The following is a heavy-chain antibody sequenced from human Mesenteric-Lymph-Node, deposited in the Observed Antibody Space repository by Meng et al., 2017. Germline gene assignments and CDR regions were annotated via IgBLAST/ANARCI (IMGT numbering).Heavy chain of an antibody. CDR2: IGAYSGNT. CDR3: ARDGDSSNWYEIEY. D-gene: IGHD6-13*01. Sequence: QVQLVQSAAEVKKPGHLVKVSCKATGYTFTSYYIHWVRQAPGQGLEWVGWIGAYSGNTNYARELYGRVTITRDTSASTVYMELRSLRSDDTAVYYCARDGDSSNWYEIEYWGQGTLVTVSS. V-gene: IGHV1-46*04. J-gene: IGHJ4*02. CDR1: GYTFTSYY.